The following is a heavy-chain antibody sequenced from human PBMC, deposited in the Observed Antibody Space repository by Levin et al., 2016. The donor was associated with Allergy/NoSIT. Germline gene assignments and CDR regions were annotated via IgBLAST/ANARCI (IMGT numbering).Heavy chain of an antibody. J-gene: IGHJ4*02. CDR3: VRNQGY. CDR2: INPGDGST. Sequence: WVRQAPGQGLEWMGIINPGDGSTTYAQKFQGRLTMTRDTSTSTVYLELSSLRSEDTAVFYCVRNQGYWGQGTLVTVSS. V-gene: IGHV1-46*03.